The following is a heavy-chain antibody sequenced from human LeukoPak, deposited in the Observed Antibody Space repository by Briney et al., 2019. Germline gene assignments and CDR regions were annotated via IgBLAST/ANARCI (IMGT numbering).Heavy chain of an antibody. Sequence: SETLSLTCAVYGGSFSGYYWSWIPQPPGKGLEWIGEINHSGTTNSNPSLKSRVTMSVDRSKNQFSLNLSSVTAADTAVYYCARGRVNGNFDYWGQGALVSVSS. D-gene: IGHD2-8*01. V-gene: IGHV4-34*01. J-gene: IGHJ4*02. CDR3: ARGRVNGNFDY. CDR2: INHSGTT. CDR1: GGSFSGYY.